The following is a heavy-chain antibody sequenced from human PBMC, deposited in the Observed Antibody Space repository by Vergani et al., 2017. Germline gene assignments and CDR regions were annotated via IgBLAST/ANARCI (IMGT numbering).Heavy chain of an antibody. V-gene: IGHV4-39*01. Sequence: QLQLQESGPGLVKPSETLSLTCTVSGGSISSSSYYWGWIRQPPGKGLEWIGSIYYSGSTYYNPSLKSRVTISVDTSKNQFSLKLSSVTAADTAVYYCARGVRYFDWNHLDYWGQGTLVTVSS. CDR2: IYYSGST. CDR1: GGSISSSSYY. J-gene: IGHJ4*02. CDR3: ARGVRYFDWNHLDY. D-gene: IGHD3-9*01.